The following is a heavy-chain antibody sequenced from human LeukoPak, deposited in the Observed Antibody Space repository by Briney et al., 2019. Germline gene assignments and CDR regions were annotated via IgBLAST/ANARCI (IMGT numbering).Heavy chain of an antibody. J-gene: IGHJ5*02. D-gene: IGHD3-10*01. CDR3: ARGRITMVRGAPLWFDP. CDR1: GGSISSSSYY. V-gene: IGHV4-39*07. Sequence: SETLSLTCTVSGGSISSSSYYWGWIRQPPGKGLEWIGSIYYSGSTYYNPSLKSRVTISVDTSKNQFSLKLSSVTAADTAVYYCARGRITMVRGAPLWFDPWGQGTLVAVSS. CDR2: IYYSGST.